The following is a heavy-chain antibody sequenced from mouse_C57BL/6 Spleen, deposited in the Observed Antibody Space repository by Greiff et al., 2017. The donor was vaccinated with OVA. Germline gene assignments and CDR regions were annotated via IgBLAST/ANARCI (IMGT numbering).Heavy chain of an antibody. D-gene: IGHD4-1*01. CDR3: ARRTGNDGYFDV. J-gene: IGHJ1*03. CDR1: GYTFTSYW. V-gene: IGHV1-55*01. CDR2: IYPGSGST. Sequence: QVQLQQSGAELVKPGASVKMSCKASGYTFTSYWITWVKQRPGQGLEWIGDIYPGSGSTNYNEKFKSKATLTVDTSSSTAYMQLSSLTSEDSAVYYCARRTGNDGYFDVWGTGTTVTVSS.